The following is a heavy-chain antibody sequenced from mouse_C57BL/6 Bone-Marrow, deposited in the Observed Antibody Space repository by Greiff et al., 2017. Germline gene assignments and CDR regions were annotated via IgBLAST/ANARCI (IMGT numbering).Heavy chain of an antibody. CDR2: INPYNGDT. V-gene: IGHV1-20*01. Sequence: EVHLVESGPELVKPGDSVKISCKASGYSFTGYFMNWVMQSHGKSLEWIGRINPYNGDTFYNQKFKGKATLTVDKSSSTAHMELRSLTSEDSAVYYCAREYYDGYAMDYWGQGTSVTVSS. D-gene: IGHD1-1*01. J-gene: IGHJ4*01. CDR3: AREYYDGYAMDY. CDR1: GYSFTGYF.